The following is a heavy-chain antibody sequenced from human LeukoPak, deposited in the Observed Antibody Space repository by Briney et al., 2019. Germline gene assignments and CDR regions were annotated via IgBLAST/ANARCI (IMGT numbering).Heavy chain of an antibody. J-gene: IGHJ3*02. CDR1: GYTLTELS. V-gene: IGHV1-24*01. CDR3: ATVEALRAINAFDI. Sequence: ASVKVSCKVSGYTLTELSMHWVRQAPGKGLEWMGGFDPEDGETIYAQKFQGRVTMTEDTSTDTAYMELSSLRSEDTAVYYCATVEALRAINAFDIWGQGTMVTVSS. D-gene: IGHD6-6*01. CDR2: FDPEDGET.